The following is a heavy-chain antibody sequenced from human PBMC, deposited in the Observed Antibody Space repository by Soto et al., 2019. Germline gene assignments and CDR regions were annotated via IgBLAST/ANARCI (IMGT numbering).Heavy chain of an antibody. V-gene: IGHV3-74*01. D-gene: IGHD2-8*02. CDR2: ISPDGSDV. CDR1: RFPCTNYR. CDR3: ACWGHIVPVAPSDFDR. J-gene: IGHJ4*02. Sequence: DGTLRLSCAASRFPCTNYRMNWVRQTPRKGLMWVSRISPDGSDVGYADSVEGRFTVSRDNAKNTLYLQMHSLRAEDTAMYYCACWGHIVPVAPSDFDRWGQGTLVTVSS.